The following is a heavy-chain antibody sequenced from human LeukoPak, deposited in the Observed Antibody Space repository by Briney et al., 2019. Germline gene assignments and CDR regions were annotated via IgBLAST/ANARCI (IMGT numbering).Heavy chain of an antibody. CDR3: WYNWNYIDY. V-gene: IGHV1-2*02. D-gene: IGHD1-20*01. J-gene: IGHJ4*02. Sequence: WASLRLSCAASGYTFTGYYMHWVRQAPGQGLEWMAGINPNSSSKNYAHTFQGRVTITRDTSISTAYMELSRLRSDDTAVYYCWYNWNYIDYWGQGTLVTVSS. CDR1: GYTFTGYY. CDR2: INPNSSSK.